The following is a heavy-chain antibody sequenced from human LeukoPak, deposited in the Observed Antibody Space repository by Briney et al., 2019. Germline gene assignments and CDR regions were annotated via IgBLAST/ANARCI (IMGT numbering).Heavy chain of an antibody. CDR1: GYSFTGYY. CDR2: INPNSGGT. CDR3: ARDGWYISYMDV. D-gene: IGHD6-19*01. V-gene: IGHV1-2*02. Sequence: AASVKVSCKASGYSFTGYYIHWVRQAPGQGLEWMGWINPNSGGTKYAQQFQGRVTMTRDTSFSTAYMELDRLKSDDTAVYYCARDGWYISYMDVWGKGTTVTVSS. J-gene: IGHJ6*03.